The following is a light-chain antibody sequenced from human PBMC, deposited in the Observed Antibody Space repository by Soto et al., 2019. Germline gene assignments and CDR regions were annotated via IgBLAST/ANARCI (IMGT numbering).Light chain of an antibody. V-gene: IGLV2-14*01. Sequence: QSVLTQPASVSGSPGQSITISCTGTSSDVGGYNYVSWYQQHPGKAPKLMIYDVSNRPSGVSNRFSGSKSGNTASLTISGPQAEDEADYYCRSYTSSSTLYVFGTGTKLTVL. CDR1: SSDVGGYNY. J-gene: IGLJ1*01. CDR3: RSYTSSSTLYV. CDR2: DVS.